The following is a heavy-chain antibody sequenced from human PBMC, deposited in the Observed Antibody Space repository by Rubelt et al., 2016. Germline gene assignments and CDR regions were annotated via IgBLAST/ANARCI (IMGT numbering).Heavy chain of an antibody. D-gene: IGHD3-22*01. CDR3: ARGVGYYYDSSGYYFDY. J-gene: IGHJ4*02. CDR2: ISSSSSYI. CDR1: GFTFSSYS. Sequence: EVQLVESGGGLVKPGGSLRLSCAASGFTFSSYSMNWVRQAPGKGLEWVSSISSSSSYIYYADSVKGRFTISRDNAKNSLYLQMNSLRAEDTAVYYCARGVGYYYDSSGYYFDYWGQGTLVTVSS. V-gene: IGHV3-21*01.